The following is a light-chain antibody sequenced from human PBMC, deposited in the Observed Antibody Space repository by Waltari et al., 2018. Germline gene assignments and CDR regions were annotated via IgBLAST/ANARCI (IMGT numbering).Light chain of an antibody. J-gene: IGKJ4*01. CDR2: GAF. Sequence: EVVMTQSPATLSVSPGERVTLSCKASQSIDNNLAWYQQKPGQAPGPLIYGAFTRATGVPARFSGRGSGTEFTLTISSLQSEDCGVFYCQQYNRWPPLTFGGGTRVEIK. CDR1: QSIDNN. V-gene: IGKV3-15*01. CDR3: QQYNRWPPLT.